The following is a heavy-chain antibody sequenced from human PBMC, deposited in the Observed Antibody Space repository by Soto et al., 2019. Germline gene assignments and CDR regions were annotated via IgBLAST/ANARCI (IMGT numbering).Heavy chain of an antibody. CDR3: GAYCIRTHGYDWFDP. V-gene: IGHV4-39*06. CDR2: LYYTGTT. D-gene: IGHD2-2*01. J-gene: IGHJ5*02. CDR1: GGSIGSSSYS. Sequence: SDTLSLTCSVSGGSIGSSSYSFCWIRQAPGKGLEWLVSLYYTGTTNYNSSLKSRVTVSADKSQNQFPLRLSSVTAADTAVYYCGAYCIRTHGYDWFDPWGQGPLVTVSS.